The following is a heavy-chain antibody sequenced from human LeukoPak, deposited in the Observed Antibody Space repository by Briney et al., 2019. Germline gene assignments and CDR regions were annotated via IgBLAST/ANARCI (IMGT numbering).Heavy chain of an antibody. CDR1: GFTFSSYA. V-gene: IGHV3-64D*06. D-gene: IGHD6-13*01. CDR2: ISSNGGST. Sequence: GGSLRLSCSASGFTFSSYAMHWVRQAPGKGLEYVSAISSNGGSTYYADSVKGRFTISRDNSKNTLYLQMSSLRAEDTAVYYCVKGKQQLVPTPLDCWGQGTLVTVSS. CDR3: VKGKQQLVPTPLDC. J-gene: IGHJ4*02.